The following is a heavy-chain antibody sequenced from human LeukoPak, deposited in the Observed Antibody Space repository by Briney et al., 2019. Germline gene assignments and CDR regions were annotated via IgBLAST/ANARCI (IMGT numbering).Heavy chain of an antibody. CDR3: ARGGGAVADTGVDY. D-gene: IGHD6-19*01. CDR1: GFTFSSYD. CDR2: IGTAGDT. V-gene: IGHV3-13*01. J-gene: IGHJ4*02. Sequence: GGSLRLSCAASGFTFSSYDMHWVHQATGKGLEWVSAIGTAGDTYYPGSVKGRFTISRENAKNSLYLQMNSLRAGDTAVYYCARGGGAVADTGVDYWGQGTLVTVSS.